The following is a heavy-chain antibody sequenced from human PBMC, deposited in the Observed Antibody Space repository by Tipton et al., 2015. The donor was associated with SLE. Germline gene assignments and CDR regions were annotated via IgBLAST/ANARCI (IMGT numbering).Heavy chain of an antibody. V-gene: IGHV4-39*07. J-gene: IGHJ6*03. Sequence: TLSLTCTVSGGSISSSGYYWSWIRQPPGKGLEWIGEINHSGSTNYNPSLKSRVTISVDTSKNQFSLKLSSVTAADTAVYYCARAKNGYYSRYYMDVWGKGTTVTVSS. CDR1: GGSISSSGYY. CDR3: ARAKNGYYSRYYMDV. CDR2: INHSGST. D-gene: IGHD3-22*01.